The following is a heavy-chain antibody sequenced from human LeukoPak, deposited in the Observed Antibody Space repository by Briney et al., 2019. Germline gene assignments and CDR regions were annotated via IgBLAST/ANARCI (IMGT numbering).Heavy chain of an antibody. CDR2: ISGSGGST. V-gene: IGHV3-23*01. CDR3: AKDLTMATTGDFDY. D-gene: IGHD5-24*01. Sequence: PGGSLRLSCEASGFTFSSYAMSWVRQAPGKGLEWVSAISGSGGSTYYADSVKGRFTISRDNSKNTLYLQMNSLRAEDTAVYYCAKDLTMATTGDFDYWGQGTLVTVPS. CDR1: GFTFSSYA. J-gene: IGHJ4*02.